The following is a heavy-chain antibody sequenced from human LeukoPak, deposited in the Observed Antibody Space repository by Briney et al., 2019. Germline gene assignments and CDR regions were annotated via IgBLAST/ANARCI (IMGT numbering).Heavy chain of an antibody. CDR3: ARSYLVFNWLDP. D-gene: IGHD2-8*01. CDR2: IIPIFGTT. V-gene: IGHV1-69*13. J-gene: IGHJ5*02. CDR1: GGTFKNYA. Sequence: SVKVSCKASGGTFKNYAVSWVRQAPGQGLEWVGGIIPIFGTTNYTQQLQGRVTITAEESTSTVYLELSSLRSDDTAVYYCARSYLVFNWLDPWGQGTLVTVSS.